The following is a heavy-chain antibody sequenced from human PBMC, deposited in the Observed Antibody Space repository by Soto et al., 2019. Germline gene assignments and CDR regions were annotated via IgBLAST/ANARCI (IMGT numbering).Heavy chain of an antibody. CDR2: IYYSGST. V-gene: IGHV4-39*01. CDR1: GGSISSSSYY. Sequence: QLQLQESGPGLVKPSETLSLTCTVSGGSISSSSYYWGWIRQPPGKGLEWIGSIYYSGSTYYNPSLKSRVTISVDTSKNQFSLKLSSVTAADTAVYYCERHGDTRGDYVSYWGQGTLVTVSS. D-gene: IGHD4-17*01. J-gene: IGHJ4*02. CDR3: ERHGDTRGDYVSY.